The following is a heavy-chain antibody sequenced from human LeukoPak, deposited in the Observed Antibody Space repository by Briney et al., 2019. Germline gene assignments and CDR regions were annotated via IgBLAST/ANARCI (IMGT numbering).Heavy chain of an antibody. D-gene: IGHD6-13*01. J-gene: IGHJ6*03. V-gene: IGHV3-7*01. Sequence: AGGSLRLSCAASGFTFSSYWMSWVRQAPGKGLEWVANIKQDGSEKYYVDSVKGRFTISRDNAKNSLYLQMNSLRAEDTAVYYCARLAALKAPYYYCYYMDVWGKGTTVTVSS. CDR3: ARLAALKAPYYYCYYMDV. CDR2: IKQDGSEK. CDR1: GFTFSSYW.